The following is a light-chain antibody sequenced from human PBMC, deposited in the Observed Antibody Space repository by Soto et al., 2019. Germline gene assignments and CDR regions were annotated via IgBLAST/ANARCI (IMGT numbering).Light chain of an antibody. CDR3: SSYTSSSTVV. CDR2: DVS. CDR1: SSDVGGYNY. J-gene: IGLJ2*01. V-gene: IGLV2-14*03. Sequence: QSALTQPASVSGSPGQSITISCTGTSSDVGGYNYVCWYQHHPGKAPKLIIHDVSNRPSGVSHRFSGSKSGNTASLRISGLQAADEADYYCSSYTSSSTVVFGGGTKLTVL.